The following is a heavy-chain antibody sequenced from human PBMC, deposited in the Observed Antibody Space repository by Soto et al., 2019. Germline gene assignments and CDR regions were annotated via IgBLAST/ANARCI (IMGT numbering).Heavy chain of an antibody. V-gene: IGHV1-69*13. CDR1: GGSFSSYT. CDR2: IIPIFGTA. J-gene: IGHJ1*01. D-gene: IGHD3-9*01. Sequence: SVKVSCKASGGSFSSYTSSWGRHAPGQGLEWMGGIIPIFGTANYAQKFQGRVTITADESTSTAYMELSSLRSEDTAVYYCARMSPYYDILTGHRAQYFQHWGQGTLVTVSS. CDR3: ARMSPYYDILTGHRAQYFQH.